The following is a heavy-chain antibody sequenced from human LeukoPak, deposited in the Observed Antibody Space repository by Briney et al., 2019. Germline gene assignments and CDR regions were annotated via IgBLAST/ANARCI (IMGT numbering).Heavy chain of an antibody. CDR1: GFTFSSYS. D-gene: IGHD4-17*01. V-gene: IGHV3-48*01. CDR3: ARQTTRYEDV. CDR2: ISSSSTI. Sequence: GGSLRLSCAASGFTFSSYSMNWVRQAPGKGLEWVSYISSSSTIYYADSVKGRFTISRDNAKNSLYLQMNSLRAEDTAVYYCARQTTRYEDVWGKGTTVTVSS. J-gene: IGHJ6*04.